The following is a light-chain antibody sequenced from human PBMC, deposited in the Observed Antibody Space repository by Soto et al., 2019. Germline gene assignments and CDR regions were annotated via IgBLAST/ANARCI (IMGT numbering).Light chain of an antibody. CDR2: GAS. J-gene: IGKJ2*01. CDR3: HQFYYYPHT. CDR1: HTIATY. V-gene: IGKV1-39*01. Sequence: IQMTQSPSSLSASVGDRVTLTCRASHTIATYLNWYQQKPGQVPEVLIYGASRLHVGVPSRFTGSGYGKDFTLTINNLQPEDFALYYCHQFYYYPHTFDQGTKLEVK.